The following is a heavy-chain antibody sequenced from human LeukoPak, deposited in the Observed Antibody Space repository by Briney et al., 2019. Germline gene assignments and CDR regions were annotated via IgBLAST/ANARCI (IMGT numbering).Heavy chain of an antibody. V-gene: IGHV1-69*06. CDR3: ARDVLDYYDRSDYVT. J-gene: IGHJ4*02. Sequence: SVKVSCKDSGGTFTNYAISWVRQAPGQGLEWMGGIIPMFGAANYAQKFQGRVTIIPHKSTSTAYIELSSLKSEDTAVYYCARDVLDYYDRSDYVTWGQGTLVTVSS. CDR1: GGTFTNYA. D-gene: IGHD3-22*01. CDR2: IIPMFGAA.